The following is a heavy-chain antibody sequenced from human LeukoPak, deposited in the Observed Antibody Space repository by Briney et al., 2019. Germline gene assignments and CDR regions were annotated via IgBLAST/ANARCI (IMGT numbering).Heavy chain of an antibody. J-gene: IGHJ4*02. CDR3: AREGVEAVAGGFDY. Sequence: PGGSLRLSCAASGFTFSSYEMNWVRQAPGKGLEWVSYISSSGSTIYYADSVNGQFTISRDNAKNSLYLQMNSLRAEDTAVYYCAREGVEAVAGGFDYWGQGTLVTVSS. CDR1: GFTFSSYE. D-gene: IGHD6-19*01. CDR2: ISSSGSTI. V-gene: IGHV3-48*03.